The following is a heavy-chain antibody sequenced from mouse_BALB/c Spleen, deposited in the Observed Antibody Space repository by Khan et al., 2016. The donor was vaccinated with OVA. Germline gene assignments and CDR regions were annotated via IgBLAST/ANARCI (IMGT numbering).Heavy chain of an antibody. J-gene: IGHJ2*01. CDR3: VRSKYLARY. CDR2: IWAGGST. Sequence: QVQLKESGPGLVAPSQSLSITCTVYGYSLTRYGVYWVRQPPGKGLEWLGLIWAGGSTNYNWALMSRLSISIDNSKSLVFLIMNSLQTDDTALYYCVRSKYLARYWGHGTTLTVSS. V-gene: IGHV2-9*02. D-gene: IGHD3-3*01. CDR1: GYSLTRYG.